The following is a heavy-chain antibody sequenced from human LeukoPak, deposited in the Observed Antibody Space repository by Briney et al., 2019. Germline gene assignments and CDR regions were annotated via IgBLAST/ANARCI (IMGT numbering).Heavy chain of an antibody. D-gene: IGHD2-15*01. V-gene: IGHV3-7*01. Sequence: PPGGSLRLSCAASGYTFSTYWMNWVRQAPGKGLEWVANINQDGSEKYYVDSVRSRFTISRDNAKNSLYLQTNSLRAEDTAVYYCARLVAPFYYYIDVWGKGTTVTVCS. CDR3: ARLVAPFYYYIDV. CDR1: GYTFSTYW. J-gene: IGHJ6*03. CDR2: INQDGSEK.